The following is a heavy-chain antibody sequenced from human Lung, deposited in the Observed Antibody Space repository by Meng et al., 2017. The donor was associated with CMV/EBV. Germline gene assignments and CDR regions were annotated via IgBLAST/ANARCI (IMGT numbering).Heavy chain of an antibody. V-gene: IGHV3-11*01. D-gene: IGHD2-2*01. CDR3: ARVFSSPYGMDV. CDR1: GFTFSDYY. J-gene: IGHJ6*02. CDR2: ISSSGSTI. Sequence: SLKISCAASGFTFSDYYMSWIRQAPGKGLEWISYISSSGSTIYYADSVKGRFTISRDNAKNSLYLQMNSLRAEDTAVYYCARVFSSPYGMDVWGQGTTVTVSS.